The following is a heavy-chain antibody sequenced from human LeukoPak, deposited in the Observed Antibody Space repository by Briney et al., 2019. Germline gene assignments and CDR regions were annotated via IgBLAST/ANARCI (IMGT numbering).Heavy chain of an antibody. CDR2: IKNDGSEK. V-gene: IGHV3-7*01. CDR3: ASFYGSGSYYNFLFDD. D-gene: IGHD3-10*01. CDR1: GFTFSDYY. Sequence: QTGGSLRLSCVASGFTFSDYYMSWIRQAPGKGLEWVANIKNDGSEKYYVDSVKGRFTISRDNAKNSLYLHMNSLRADDTAVYYCASFYGSGSYYNFLFDDWGQGTLVIVSS. J-gene: IGHJ4*02.